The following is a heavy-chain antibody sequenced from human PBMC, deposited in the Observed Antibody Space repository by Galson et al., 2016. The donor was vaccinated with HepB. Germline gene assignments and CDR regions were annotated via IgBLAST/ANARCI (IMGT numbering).Heavy chain of an antibody. CDR2: ISSSGGRT. Sequence: SLRLSCAASGFTFDDYVMTWVRRAPGKGLEWVSCISSSGGRTYYSDSVKGRFTISRDTSENMLYLQMNSLRAEDTAVYYCARDGVMENNGPRATYAMDVWGKGTTVTVSS. D-gene: IGHD3-16*01. CDR3: ARDGVMENNGPRATYAMDV. J-gene: IGHJ6*04. V-gene: IGHV3-23*01. CDR1: GFTFDDYV.